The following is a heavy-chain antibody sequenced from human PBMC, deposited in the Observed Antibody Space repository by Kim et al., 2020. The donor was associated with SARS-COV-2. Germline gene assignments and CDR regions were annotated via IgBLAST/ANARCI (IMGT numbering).Heavy chain of an antibody. Sequence: GRVTITADKSTSTAYMELSSLRSEDTAVYYCARGAYCSGGSCYPGYFDYWGQGTLVTVSS. CDR3: ARGAYCSGGSCYPGYFDY. J-gene: IGHJ4*02. V-gene: IGHV1-69*04. D-gene: IGHD2-15*01.